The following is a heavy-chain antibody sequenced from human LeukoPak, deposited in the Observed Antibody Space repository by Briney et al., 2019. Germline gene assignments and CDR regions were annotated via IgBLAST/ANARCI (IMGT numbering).Heavy chain of an antibody. V-gene: IGHV3-7*01. CDR3: ARVAAAGTRNAFDN. Sequence: GGSLRLSCAASGFTFSSYWMSWVRQAPGKGLEWVANIKQDGSEKYYVDSVKGRFTISRDNAKNSLYLQMNSLRAEDTAVYYCARVAAAGTRNAFDNWGQGTMVTVSS. CDR1: GFTFSSYW. CDR2: IKQDGSEK. J-gene: IGHJ3*02. D-gene: IGHD6-13*01.